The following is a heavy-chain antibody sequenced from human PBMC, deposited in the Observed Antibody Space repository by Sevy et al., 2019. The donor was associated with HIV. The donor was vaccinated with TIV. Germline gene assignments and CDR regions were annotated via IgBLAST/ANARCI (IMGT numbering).Heavy chain of an antibody. Sequence: GGSLRLSCAASGFTFSSYAMSWVRQAPGKGLEWVSAISGSGGSTYYADSVKGRFTISRDNSKNTLYLQMTRMRAEDTAVYYCAKDGVVGAAGNYFDYWGQGTLVTVSS. V-gene: IGHV3-23*01. CDR2: ISGSGGST. J-gene: IGHJ4*02. CDR3: AKDGVVGAAGNYFDY. CDR1: GFTFSSYA. D-gene: IGHD1-26*01.